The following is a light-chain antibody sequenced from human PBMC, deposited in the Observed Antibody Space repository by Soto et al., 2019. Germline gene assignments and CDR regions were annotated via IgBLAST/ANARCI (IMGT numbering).Light chain of an antibody. CDR2: DAS. Sequence: MVLTQSPATRSLSPGERATLSCRASQSVTRYLAWYQQKPGQAPRFLIFDASNRATGVPARFSGSGSGTDFTLTISSLEPEDFAVYYCEQRDTWPITFGQGTRLEI. J-gene: IGKJ5*01. V-gene: IGKV3-11*01. CDR3: EQRDTWPIT. CDR1: QSVTRY.